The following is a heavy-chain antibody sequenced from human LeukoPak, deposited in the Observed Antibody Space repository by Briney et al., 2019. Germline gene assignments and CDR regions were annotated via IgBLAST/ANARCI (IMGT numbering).Heavy chain of an antibody. CDR3: ARFRINRLDY. V-gene: IGHV4-38-2*01. D-gene: IGHD2-15*01. J-gene: IGHJ4*02. CDR2: IYHSGST. CDR1: GYSISSGYY. Sequence: PSETLSLTCAVSGYSISSGYYWGWIRQPPGKGLEWIGSIYHSGSTYYNPSLKSRVTISVDTSKNQFSLKLSSVTAADTAVYYCARFRINRLDYWGQGTLVTVSS.